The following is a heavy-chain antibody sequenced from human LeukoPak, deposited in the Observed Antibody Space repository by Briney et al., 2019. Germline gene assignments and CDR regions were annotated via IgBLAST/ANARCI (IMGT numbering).Heavy chain of an antibody. CDR2: INTNGDSA. V-gene: IGHV3-74*01. D-gene: IGHD6-19*01. CDR1: GFKFSSYW. Sequence: HPGGSLRLSCAVSGFKFSSYWMNWVRQVPGKGLMWVAHINTNGDSANYADSVKGRFTISRDNAKSTLSLQMNSLRTEDTAVYYCATEGAAVVPYGMDVWGQGTTVTVSS. CDR3: ATEGAAVVPYGMDV. J-gene: IGHJ6*02.